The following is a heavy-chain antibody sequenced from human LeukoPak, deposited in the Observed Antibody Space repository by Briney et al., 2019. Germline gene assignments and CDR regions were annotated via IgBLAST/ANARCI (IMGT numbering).Heavy chain of an antibody. CDR2: ISGGGGST. Sequence: GGSLRLSCAASGFTFSSYAMNWVRQAPGKGLEWVSTISGGGGSTYYADSVEGRFTISRDNSKNTPYLQINSLRAEDTAVYYCAKDLPPVAAAGIEYFQHWGQGTLVTVSS. D-gene: IGHD6-13*01. V-gene: IGHV3-23*01. CDR1: GFTFSSYA. CDR3: AKDLPPVAAAGIEYFQH. J-gene: IGHJ1*01.